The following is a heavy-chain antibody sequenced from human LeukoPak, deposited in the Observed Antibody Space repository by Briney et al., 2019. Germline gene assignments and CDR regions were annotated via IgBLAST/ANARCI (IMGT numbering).Heavy chain of an antibody. J-gene: IGHJ4*02. CDR2: IYYSGGT. CDR1: GGSISSGDYF. D-gene: IGHD5-18*01. Sequence: SETLSLTCTVSGGSISSGDYFWTWIRQHLGKGLVWIRYIYYSGGTYYHPPLKSRVSRSGDPSKSQFSLRLSSVTAADTAVYYCARGPYNYGSREIDYWGQGTLVTVSS. CDR3: ARGPYNYGSREIDY. V-gene: IGHV4-31*03.